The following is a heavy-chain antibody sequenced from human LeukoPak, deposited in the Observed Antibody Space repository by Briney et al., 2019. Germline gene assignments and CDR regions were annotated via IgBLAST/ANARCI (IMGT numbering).Heavy chain of an antibody. CDR2: ISYDGSNK. D-gene: IGHD5-18*01. CDR1: GFNFSSYA. CDR3: ARDGAIQLWPNFDY. J-gene: IGHJ4*02. V-gene: IGHV3-30-3*01. Sequence: GGSLRLSCAASGFNFSSYAMQWVRQAPGKGLEWVAVISYDGSNKYYADSVKGRFTISRDNSKNTLYLQMNSLRAEDTAVYYCARDGAIQLWPNFDYWGQGTLVTVSS.